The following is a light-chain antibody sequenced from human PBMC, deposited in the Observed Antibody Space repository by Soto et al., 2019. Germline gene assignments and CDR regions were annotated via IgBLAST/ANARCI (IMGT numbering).Light chain of an antibody. CDR1: RSVSSSF. Sequence: EIVLTQSPGTLSLSPGEIATLSGRAIRSVSSSFLSWYQQKRGQATRLLIYGASTRATGISERFSGSGSGTDFTLTISRLEPDDFAVHSCQWYGXSMTCGQGTKV. CDR2: GAS. CDR3: QWYGXSMT. V-gene: IGKV3-20*01. J-gene: IGKJ1*01.